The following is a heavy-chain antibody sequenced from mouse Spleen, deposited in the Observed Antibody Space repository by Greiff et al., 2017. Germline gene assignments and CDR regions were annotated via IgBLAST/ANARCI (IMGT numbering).Heavy chain of an antibody. V-gene: IGHV1-26*01. D-gene: IGHD2-3*01. CDR2: INPNNGGT. CDR3: AIYDGYFSLFAY. J-gene: IGHJ3*01. CDR1: GYTFTDYY. Sequence: VQLQQSGPELVKPGASVKISCKASGYTFTDYYMNWVKQSHGKSLEWIGDINPNNGGTSYNQKFKGKATLTVDKSSSTAYMELRSLTSEDSAVYYCAIYDGYFSLFAYWGQGTLVTVSA.